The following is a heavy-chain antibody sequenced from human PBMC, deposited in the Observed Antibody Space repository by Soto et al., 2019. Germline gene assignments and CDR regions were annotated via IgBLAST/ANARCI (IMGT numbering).Heavy chain of an antibody. Sequence: SETLSLTSSVSGASVTSDSYYWSWIRQHPGKGLEWIGYISHTGSAFYNPSLKSRVSISIDTSTDKFSLRLSSLTAADTAVYYCARWELRDFDSWGPGTLVTAPQ. V-gene: IGHV4-31*03. D-gene: IGHD1-7*01. J-gene: IGHJ4*02. CDR3: ARWELRDFDS. CDR1: GASVTSDSYY. CDR2: ISHTGSA.